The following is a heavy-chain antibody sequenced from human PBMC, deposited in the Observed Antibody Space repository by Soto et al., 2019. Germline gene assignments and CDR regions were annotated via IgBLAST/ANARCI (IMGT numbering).Heavy chain of an antibody. CDR2: IGTAGDT. Sequence: GGSLRLSCAASGFTFSNYDMHWVRQATGKGLEWVSTIGTAGDTYYPGSVKGRFTISRENAKNSLYLQMNSLRAGDTAVYYCARAESIARAESIAPYYYMDVWGKGTTVTVSS. CDR3: ARAESIARAESIAPYYYMDV. V-gene: IGHV3-13*01. J-gene: IGHJ6*03. D-gene: IGHD6-6*01. CDR1: GFTFSNYD.